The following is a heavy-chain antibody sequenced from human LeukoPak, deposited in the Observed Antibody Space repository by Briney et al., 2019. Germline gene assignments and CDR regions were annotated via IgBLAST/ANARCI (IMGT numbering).Heavy chain of an antibody. CDR2: MYYSGST. V-gene: IGHV4-39*01. CDR1: GGSISSSSYY. D-gene: IGHD1-26*01. CDR3: ARWIIAGATGGPDDVFDI. J-gene: IGHJ3*02. Sequence: PSETLSLTCTVSGGSISSSSYYWGWIRQPPGKGLEWIGSMYYSGSTYYNPSLKSRVTISVDTSKNQFSLRLSSVTAADTALYYCARWIIAGATGGPDDVFDIWGHGTMVTVSS.